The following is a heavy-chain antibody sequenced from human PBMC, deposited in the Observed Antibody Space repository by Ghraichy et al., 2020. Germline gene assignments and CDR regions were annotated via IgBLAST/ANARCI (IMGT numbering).Heavy chain of an antibody. V-gene: IGHV1-18*01. D-gene: IGHD2-2*01. CDR1: GYPFTERG. Sequence: ASVKVSCRASGYPFTERGVSWVRQSPGQGLEWMGWISPQSGNTEYAPRFQGRVTMTTDTSTNTAYLELRNLKSDDTAVFYCARTCVHTSCYLTYWGQGTLVTVSS. CDR3: ARTCVHTSCYLTY. J-gene: IGHJ4*02. CDR2: ISPQSGNT.